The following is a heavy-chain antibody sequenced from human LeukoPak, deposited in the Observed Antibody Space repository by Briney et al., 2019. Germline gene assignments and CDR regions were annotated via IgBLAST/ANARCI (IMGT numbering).Heavy chain of an antibody. V-gene: IGHV1-69*05. Sequence: SVKASCKASGGTFSSYDISWVRQAPGQGLEWMGGIIPIFGTANYAQKFQGRVTITTDESTSTAYMELSSLRSEDTAVYYCARVGGVGATGIFDYWGQGTLVTVSS. CDR2: IIPIFGTA. D-gene: IGHD1-26*01. CDR1: GGTFSSYD. CDR3: ARVGGVGATGIFDY. J-gene: IGHJ4*02.